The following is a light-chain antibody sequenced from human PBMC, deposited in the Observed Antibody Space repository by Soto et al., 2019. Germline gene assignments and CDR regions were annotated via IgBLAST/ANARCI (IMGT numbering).Light chain of an antibody. CDR1: QSVSSN. J-gene: IGKJ1*01. Sequence: EIVMTQSPATLSVSPGERATLSCRASQSVSSNIAWYQQKPGQAPRLLISRASTRATGIPARFSGSGSGTDFTLIISGLQSEDFAAYYCHQYNNWNWKCGQGTKVDIK. CDR2: RAS. CDR3: HQYNNWNWK. V-gene: IGKV3-15*01.